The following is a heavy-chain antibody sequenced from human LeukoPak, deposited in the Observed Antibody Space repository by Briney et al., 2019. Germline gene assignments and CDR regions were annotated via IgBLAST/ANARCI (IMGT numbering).Heavy chain of an antibody. Sequence: SETLSLTCAVYGGSFNGYYWSWIRQPPGKGLQWIGSIHHSGGTYYNPSLKSRVTISVDTSKNQFSLKLSSVTAADTAVYYCARYYDFWNGDPWGQGTLVTVSS. J-gene: IGHJ5*02. CDR2: IHHSGGT. D-gene: IGHD3-3*01. CDR3: ARYYDFWNGDP. V-gene: IGHV4-34*01. CDR1: GGSFNGYY.